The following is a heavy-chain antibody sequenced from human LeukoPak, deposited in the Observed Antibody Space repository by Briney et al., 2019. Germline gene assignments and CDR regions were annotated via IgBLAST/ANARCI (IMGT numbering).Heavy chain of an antibody. Sequence: PGGSLTLACAASGFTSSSHWMNWVRQAPGKGLEWVANIKQDGSEQNYVDSVKGRFTISRDNGRNSLYLQMNSLRAEDTAMDFCARALRDDGSAYRALDCWGQGTLVTVSS. V-gene: IGHV3-7*05. J-gene: IGHJ4*02. CDR1: GFTSSSHW. D-gene: IGHD3-22*01. CDR3: ARALRDDGSAYRALDC. CDR2: IKQDGSEQ.